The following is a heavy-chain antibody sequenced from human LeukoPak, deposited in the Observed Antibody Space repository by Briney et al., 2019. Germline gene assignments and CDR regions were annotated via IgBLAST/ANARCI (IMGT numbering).Heavy chain of an antibody. Sequence: SETLSLTCTVSGGSISSGSYYWSWIRQPAGKGLEWIGRIYTSGSTSYNPSLKSRVTISVDTSKNQFSLKLSSVTAADTAVYYCARYNYYDSSGYYYDWFDPWGQGTLVTVSS. CDR2: IYTSGST. J-gene: IGHJ5*02. D-gene: IGHD3-22*01. CDR3: ARYNYYDSSGYYYDWFDP. CDR1: GGSISSGSYY. V-gene: IGHV4-61*02.